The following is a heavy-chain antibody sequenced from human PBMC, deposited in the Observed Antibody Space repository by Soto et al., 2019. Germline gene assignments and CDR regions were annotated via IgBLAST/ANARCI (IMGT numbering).Heavy chain of an antibody. J-gene: IGHJ5*02. D-gene: IGHD2-2*02. V-gene: IGHV6-1*01. CDR1: GDSVSSNSAA. CDR3: ARDQVVPAAIGQKTYNWFDP. CDR2: TYYRSKWYN. Sequence: QTLSLTCAISGDSVSSNSAAWNWIRQSPSRGLEWLGRTYYRSKWYNDYAVSVKSRITINPDTSKNQFSLQLNSVTPEDTAVYYCARDQVVPAAIGQKTYNWFDPWGQGTLVTVSS.